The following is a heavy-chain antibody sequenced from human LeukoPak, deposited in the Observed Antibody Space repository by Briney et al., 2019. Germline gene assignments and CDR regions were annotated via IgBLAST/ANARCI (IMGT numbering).Heavy chain of an antibody. CDR1: GFTFSSYS. Sequence: GGSLRLSCAASGFTFSSYSMNWVRQAPGKGLEWVSYISSSSSTIYYADSVKGRFTISRDNSKNTLYLQMNSLRAEDTAVYYCAKFTMVRGVYAFDIWGQGTMVTVSS. J-gene: IGHJ3*02. V-gene: IGHV3-48*01. CDR2: ISSSSSTI. D-gene: IGHD3-10*01. CDR3: AKFTMVRGVYAFDI.